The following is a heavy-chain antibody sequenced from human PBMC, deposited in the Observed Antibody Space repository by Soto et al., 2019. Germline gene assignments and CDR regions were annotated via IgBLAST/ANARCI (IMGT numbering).Heavy chain of an antibody. Sequence: GGSLRLSCAASGFTFSSYAMHWVRQAPGKGLEYVSAISSNGGSTYYANSVKGRFTISRHNSKNTLYLQMSSLRAEDTAVYYCAAGYCSGGSCSYYYYYMDVWGKGTTVTVSS. D-gene: IGHD2-15*01. CDR2: ISSNGGST. CDR1: GFTFSSYA. J-gene: IGHJ6*03. V-gene: IGHV3-64*01. CDR3: AAGYCSGGSCSYYYYYMDV.